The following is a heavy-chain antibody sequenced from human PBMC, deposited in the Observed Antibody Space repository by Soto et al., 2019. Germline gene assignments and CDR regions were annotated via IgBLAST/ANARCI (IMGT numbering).Heavy chain of an antibody. D-gene: IGHD2-15*01. CDR2: IGSGGSPI. CDR3: ATQSDSAPIYGMDV. CDR1: GIIFSAYE. V-gene: IGHV3-48*03. Sequence: EMQLVESGGGLVRPGGSLRLTCAASGIIFSAYEVHWVRQAPGEGLEWVSKIGSGGSPIYYTHSVKGRFTISRDDAKNPVYLQMSALRAEGTALYYCATQSDSAPIYGMDVWGPGTRVTVSS. J-gene: IGHJ6*02.